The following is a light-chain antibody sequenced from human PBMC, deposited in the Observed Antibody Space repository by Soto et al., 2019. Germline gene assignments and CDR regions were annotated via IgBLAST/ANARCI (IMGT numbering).Light chain of an antibody. Sequence: DIQMTQSPSSLSASVRDRVTITCRASQNIINYLNWYQQKPGRAPKILIYAASNLQSGVPSRFSVGVSGTDFTLTITCLQPEDFATYYCQQSYSSPWTVGQGTKVDSK. CDR1: QNIINY. J-gene: IGKJ1*01. CDR2: AAS. V-gene: IGKV1-39*01. CDR3: QQSYSSPWT.